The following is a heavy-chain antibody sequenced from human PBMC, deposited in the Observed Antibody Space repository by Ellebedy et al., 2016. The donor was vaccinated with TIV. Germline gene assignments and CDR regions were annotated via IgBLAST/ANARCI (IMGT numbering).Heavy chain of an antibody. CDR2: IVPIFAKS. CDR3: AREGISGIFES. J-gene: IGHJ4*02. D-gene: IGHD3-10*01. CDR1: GGTFSTNG. V-gene: IGHV1-69*13. Sequence: AASVKVSCKASGGTFSTNGISWLRQAHGQGLDWMEAIVPIFAKSNYAQRFQGRVSITADESTNTVYMEMSSLTAQDTAVYFCAREGISGIFESWGQGSLVIVSS.